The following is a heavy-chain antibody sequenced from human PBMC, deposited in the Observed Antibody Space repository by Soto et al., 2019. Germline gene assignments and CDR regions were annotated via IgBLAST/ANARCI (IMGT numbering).Heavy chain of an antibody. CDR2: INHSGST. CDR3: ARDSHYGGNSNYYYYGMDV. CDR1: GGSFSGYY. J-gene: IGHJ6*02. D-gene: IGHD4-17*01. Sequence: SETLSLTCAVYGGSFSGYYWSWIRQPPGKGLEWIGEINHSGSTYYADSVKGRFTISRDNSKNTLYLQMNSPRAEDTAVYYCARDSHYGGNSNYYYYGMDVWGQGTTVTSP. V-gene: IGHV4-34*10.